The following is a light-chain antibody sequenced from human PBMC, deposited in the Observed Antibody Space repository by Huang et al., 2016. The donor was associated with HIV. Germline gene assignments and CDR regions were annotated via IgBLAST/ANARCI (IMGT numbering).Light chain of an antibody. V-gene: IGKV3-15*01. CDR1: RSVSTN. Sequence: EIVMTQSPATLSVSPGQRVTLSCRANRSVSTNLAWYQQRHGQVPRLLIYGSSTRAPGIPARFSGSGSGTDFSLTISSLQSEDFALYYCHQYNNWLLSFGGGTRV. CDR3: HQYNNWLLS. CDR2: GSS. J-gene: IGKJ4*01.